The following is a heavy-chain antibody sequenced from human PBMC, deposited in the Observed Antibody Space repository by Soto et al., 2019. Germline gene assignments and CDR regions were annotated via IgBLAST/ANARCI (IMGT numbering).Heavy chain of an antibody. CDR3: ATYGLLGWHQGRYYYYMDA. CDR2: ISYDGSNK. CDR1: GFTFSSYG. Sequence: GGSLRLSCAASGFTFSSYGMHWVRQAPGKGLEWVAVISYDGSNKYYADSVKGRFTISRDNSKNTLYLQMNSLRSEDTAVYYCATYGLLGWHQGRYYYYMDAWGKGTTVTVSS. J-gene: IGHJ6*03. D-gene: IGHD2-21*01. V-gene: IGHV3-30*03.